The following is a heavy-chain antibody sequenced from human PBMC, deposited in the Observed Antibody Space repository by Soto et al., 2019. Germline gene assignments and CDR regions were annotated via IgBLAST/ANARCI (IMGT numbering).Heavy chain of an antibody. CDR1: GFTFSSYN. V-gene: IGHV3-30*03. CDR2: ISFDGTNQ. J-gene: IGHJ5*02. CDR3: ADVGCSGGSCYDH. Sequence: GGSLRLSCAASGFTFSSYNMHWVRQAPGKRLEWVAVISFDGTNQYYADSVKGRFTISRDNSKNTLYLQMNSLKAEDTAVYYCADVGCSGGSCYDHWGQGTLVTVSS. D-gene: IGHD2-15*01.